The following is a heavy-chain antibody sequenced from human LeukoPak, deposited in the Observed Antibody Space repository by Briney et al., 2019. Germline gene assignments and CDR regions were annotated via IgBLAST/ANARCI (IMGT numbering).Heavy chain of an antibody. V-gene: IGHV6-1*01. Sequence: SHTLSLTCAISADSVSSNSAAWNWIRQSPSRGLEWLGRTYYRSKWYNDYAVSVKSRITINPDTSKNQFSLQLNSVTPEDTAVYYCAREEALEWLLYWFDPWGQGTLVTVSS. CDR3: AREEALEWLLYWFDP. CDR2: TYYRSKWYN. J-gene: IGHJ5*02. CDR1: ADSVSSNSAA. D-gene: IGHD3-3*01.